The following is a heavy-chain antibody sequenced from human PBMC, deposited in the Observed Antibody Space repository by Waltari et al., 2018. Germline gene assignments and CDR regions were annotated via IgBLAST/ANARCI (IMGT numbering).Heavy chain of an antibody. CDR3: AGVELSY. V-gene: IGHV4-38-2*01. CDR1: GYSIRSGYY. Sequence: QVQLQESGPGLVKPSETLSLTCAVSGYSIRSGYYWGWIRQPTGKGLEWIGSIYHSGSTYYTPSLKSRVTTSVDTSKNQFSLKLSSVTAADTAVYYCAGVELSYWGQGTLVTVSS. J-gene: IGHJ4*02. CDR2: IYHSGST. D-gene: IGHD1-26*01.